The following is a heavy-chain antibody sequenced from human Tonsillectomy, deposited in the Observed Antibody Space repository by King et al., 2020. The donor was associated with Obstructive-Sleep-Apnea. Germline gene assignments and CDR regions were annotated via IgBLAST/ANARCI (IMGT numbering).Heavy chain of an antibody. V-gene: IGHV5-51*01. Sequence: VQLVESGAEVKKPGESLKISCKGSGYSLTNYWIGWVRQVSGKGLEWMGIIYPGDSDTRYSPSFQGQVTISADKSISNAYLQWSSLKASDTAMYYCAIHYGSGSYYNPGGYFDFWGQGTPVTVSS. J-gene: IGHJ4*02. D-gene: IGHD3-10*01. CDR1: GYSLTNYW. CDR3: AIHYGSGSYYNPGGYFDF. CDR2: IYPGDSDT.